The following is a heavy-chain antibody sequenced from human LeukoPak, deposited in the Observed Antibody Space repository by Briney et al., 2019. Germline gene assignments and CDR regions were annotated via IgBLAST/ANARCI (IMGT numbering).Heavy chain of an antibody. Sequence: ASVKVSCKASGYTFTGYYMHWVRQAPGQGLEWMGWINPNSGGTNYAQKFQGRVTMTRDTSISTAYMELSRLRSDDTAAYYCARDKGPLWFGELLYSKGFDYWGQGTLVTVSS. CDR3: ARDKGPLWFGELLYSKGFDY. CDR2: INPNSGGT. CDR1: GYTFTGYY. V-gene: IGHV1-2*02. J-gene: IGHJ4*02. D-gene: IGHD3-10*01.